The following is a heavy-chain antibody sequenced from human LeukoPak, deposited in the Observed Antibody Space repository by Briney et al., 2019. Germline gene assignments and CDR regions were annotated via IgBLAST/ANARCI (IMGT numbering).Heavy chain of an antibody. CDR3: ARGATMIVVAYYFDY. CDR2: INHSGST. V-gene: IGHV4-34*01. Sequence: SETLSLTCAVYGGSFSGYYWSWIRQPPGKGLEWIGEINHSGSTNYNPSLKSRVTMSVDTSKNQFSLKLSSVTAADTAVYYCARGATMIVVAYYFDYWGQGTLVTVSS. D-gene: IGHD3-22*01. J-gene: IGHJ4*02. CDR1: GGSFSGYY.